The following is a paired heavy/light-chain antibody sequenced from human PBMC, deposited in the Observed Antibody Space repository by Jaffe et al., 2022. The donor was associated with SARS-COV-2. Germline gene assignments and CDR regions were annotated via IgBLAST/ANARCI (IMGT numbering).Light chain of an antibody. CDR1: QSVSSS. Sequence: EVVLTQSPATLSLSPGERATLSCRASQSVSSSLAWYQQRPGLAPRLLIYDASNRATGIPGRFSGSGSGADFTLTISGLEPEDFAVYYCQQRSSWVTFGPGTKVEIK. CDR3: QQRSSWVT. V-gene: IGKV3-11*01. J-gene: IGKJ3*01. CDR2: DAS.
Heavy chain of an antibody. V-gene: IGHV3-30*09. J-gene: IGHJ4*02. D-gene: IGHD2-15*01. CDR3: ARQRDGAAWYFDS. Sequence: QVHLVESGGGVVQPGLSLTLSCAASGFSFSSYTIHWIRQAPRKGLEWVAVISHDGNIKFYADSVKDRFAIFRDNSRNTLFLHMNSLRAEDSAVYYCARQRDGAAWYFDSWGQGTLVTVSS. CDR1: GFSFSSYT. CDR2: ISHDGNIK.